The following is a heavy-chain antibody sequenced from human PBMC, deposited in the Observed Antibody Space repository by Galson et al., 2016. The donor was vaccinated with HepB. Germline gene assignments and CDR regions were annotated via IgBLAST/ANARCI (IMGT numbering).Heavy chain of an antibody. CDR2: FDFEDGKT. V-gene: IGHV1-24*01. Sequence: SVKVSCKVFGYTLTELSMHWVRQAPGKGLEWMGGFDFEDGKTIYAQKFQGRVTMTEDTSRDTAYMELSSLRSEDTAVYYCATGGWGLCRYWGQGTLVTVSS. CDR1: GYTLTELS. CDR3: ATGGWGLCRY. J-gene: IGHJ4*02. D-gene: IGHD1-26*01.